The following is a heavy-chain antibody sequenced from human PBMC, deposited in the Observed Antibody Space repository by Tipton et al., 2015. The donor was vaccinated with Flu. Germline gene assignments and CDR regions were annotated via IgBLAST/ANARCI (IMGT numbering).Heavy chain of an antibody. CDR2: IWSDGSNE. CDR3: ARVETEGPNFYSFYMDV. V-gene: IGHV3-33*01. Sequence: RSLRLSCAASGFTFSSCAMHWVRQAPGKGLEWVAVIWSDGSNEYYADSVKGRFRISRDNPKNTLFLQMNSLSVEDTAVYYCARVETEGPNFYSFYMDVWGQGTTVAVS. J-gene: IGHJ6*02. CDR1: GFTFSSCA.